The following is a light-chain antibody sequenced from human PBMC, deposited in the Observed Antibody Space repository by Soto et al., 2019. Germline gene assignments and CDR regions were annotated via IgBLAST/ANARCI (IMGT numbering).Light chain of an antibody. CDR1: QGIRHD. CDR2: AES. CDR3: LQYNTYPGT. J-gene: IGKJ1*01. Sequence: DIQMTQSPSSLSASVGDRVTITCRASQGIRHDLYWFKQKPAKAPERLIYAESSLQRGVPSRFSGSGSGTEFTLTISSLQAEDFATYHCLQYNTYPGTSGQGTKVEIK. V-gene: IGKV1-17*01.